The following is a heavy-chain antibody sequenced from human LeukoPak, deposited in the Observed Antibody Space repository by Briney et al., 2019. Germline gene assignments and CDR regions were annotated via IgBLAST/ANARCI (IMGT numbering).Heavy chain of an antibody. J-gene: IGHJ6*02. CDR2: IYSGGNT. CDR1: GFTFNTYG. V-gene: IGHV3-66*01. CDR3: ARDKGDSSVYYYYYYGMDV. Sequence: GGSLRLSCAASGFTFNTYGMHWVRQAPGKGLVWVADIYSGGNTYYADSVKGRFTISTDDSKNTLYLQMNSLRGEDTAVYYCARDKGDSSVYYYYYYGMDVWGQGTTVIVSS. D-gene: IGHD3-22*01.